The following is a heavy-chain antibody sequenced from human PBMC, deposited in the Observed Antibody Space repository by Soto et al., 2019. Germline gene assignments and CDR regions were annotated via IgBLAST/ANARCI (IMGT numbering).Heavy chain of an antibody. Sequence: QVQLVQSVAEVRKPGSSVQVSCKASGGTFYTYTFSWVRQAPGQGLEWMGSITPIYPTTNYAETFQGRLTVTADGATNTSYIELNSLTSDDTAVYYCASIPRYSFPTSDDLDSWGQGTLVTVSS. CDR1: GGTFYTYT. J-gene: IGHJ4*02. V-gene: IGHV1-69*15. D-gene: IGHD5-18*01. CDR2: ITPIYPTT. CDR3: ASIPRYSFPTSDDLDS.